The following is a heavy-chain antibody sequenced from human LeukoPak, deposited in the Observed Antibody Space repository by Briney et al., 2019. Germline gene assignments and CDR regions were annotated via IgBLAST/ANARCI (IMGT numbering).Heavy chain of an antibody. CDR2: ISYDGSNK. Sequence: GGSLRLSCAASGFTFSSYGMHWVRQAPGKGREWVAVISYDGSNKYYADSVKGRFTISRDNSKNTLYLQMNSLRAEDTAVYYCAKDAVRGVMRYYFDYWGQGTLVTVSS. CDR3: AKDAVRGVMRYYFDY. J-gene: IGHJ4*02. CDR1: GFTFSSYG. D-gene: IGHD3-10*01. V-gene: IGHV3-30*18.